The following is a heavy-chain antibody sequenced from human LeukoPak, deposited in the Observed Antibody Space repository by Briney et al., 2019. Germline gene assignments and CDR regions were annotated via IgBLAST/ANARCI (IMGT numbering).Heavy chain of an antibody. J-gene: IGHJ6*02. CDR3: ARRVALYGSGPYYYYYYGMDV. Sequence: PSETLSLTCAVYGGSFSDYYWSWIRQPPGKGLEWIGAINHSGSTNYNPSLKSRVTISVDTSKNQFSLKLSSVTAADTAVYYCARRVALYGSGPYYYYYYGMDVWGQGTTVTVSS. V-gene: IGHV4-34*01. CDR1: GGSFSDYY. CDR2: INHSGST. D-gene: IGHD3-10*01.